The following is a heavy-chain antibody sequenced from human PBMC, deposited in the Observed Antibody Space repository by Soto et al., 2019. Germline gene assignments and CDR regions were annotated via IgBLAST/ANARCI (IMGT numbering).Heavy chain of an antibody. Sequence: GGSLRLSCAASGFTFSSYGMHWVRQAPGKGLEWVAVIWYDGSNKYYADSVKGRFTISRDNSKNTLYLQMNSLRAEDTAVYSCARDRDTHDWSFDLWGRGTLVTVSS. CDR1: GFTFSSYG. J-gene: IGHJ2*01. CDR2: IWYDGSNK. CDR3: ARDRDTHDWSFDL. V-gene: IGHV3-33*08.